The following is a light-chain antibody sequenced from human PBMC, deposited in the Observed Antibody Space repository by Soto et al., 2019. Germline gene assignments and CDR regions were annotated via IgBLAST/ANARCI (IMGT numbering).Light chain of an antibody. V-gene: IGLV2-11*01. CDR2: DVT. J-gene: IGLJ2*01. Sequence: QSALTQPRSVSGSPGQSVTTSCTGASNNVGGYNYVSWYQHHPGKVPQLIIYDVTKRPSGVPDRFSGSKSGNTASLTISGLQVEDEADYYCCSYAGTYTWIFGGGTKLTVL. CDR1: SNNVGGYNY. CDR3: CSYAGTYTWI.